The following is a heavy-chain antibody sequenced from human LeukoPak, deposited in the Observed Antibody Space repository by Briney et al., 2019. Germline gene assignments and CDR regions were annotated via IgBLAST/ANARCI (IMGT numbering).Heavy chain of an antibody. CDR3: ARVNYYGSGSYYPTNYYYYGMDV. CDR2: ISAYNGNT. V-gene: IGHV1-18*01. D-gene: IGHD3-10*01. CDR1: GGTFSSYG. J-gene: IGHJ6*02. Sequence: ASVKVSCKASGGTFSSYGISWVRQAPGQGLEWMGWISAYNGNTNYAQKLQGRVTMTTDTSTSTAYVELRSLRSDDTAVYYCARVNYYGSGSYYPTNYYYYGMDVWGQGTTVTVSS.